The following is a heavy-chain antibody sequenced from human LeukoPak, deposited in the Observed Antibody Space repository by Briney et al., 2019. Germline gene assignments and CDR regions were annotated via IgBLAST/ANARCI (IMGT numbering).Heavy chain of an antibody. Sequence: ASVKVSCKVSGYTLTELSMHWVRQAPGKGLEWMGGFDPEDGETIYAQKFQGRVTMTEDTSTDTAYMGLSSLRSEDTAVYYCATGVVVVAYCGGDCYAWGQGTLVTVSS. CDR1: GYTLTELS. CDR3: ATGVVVVAYCGGDCYA. D-gene: IGHD2-21*02. J-gene: IGHJ4*02. V-gene: IGHV1-24*01. CDR2: FDPEDGET.